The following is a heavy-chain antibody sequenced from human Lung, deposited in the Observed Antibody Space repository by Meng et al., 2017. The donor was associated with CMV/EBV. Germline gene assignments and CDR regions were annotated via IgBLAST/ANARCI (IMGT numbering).Heavy chain of an antibody. CDR3: ARAGTGQIVINFDY. D-gene: IGHD6-13*01. Sequence: SETLSLTCTVSGGCISSYYWSWIRQPPGKGLEWIGYIYYSGSTNYNPSLKSRVTISVDTSKNQFSLKLSSVTAADTAVYYCARAGTGQIVINFDYWGQGTLVTVSS. CDR1: GGCISSYY. V-gene: IGHV4-59*01. CDR2: IYYSGST. J-gene: IGHJ4*02.